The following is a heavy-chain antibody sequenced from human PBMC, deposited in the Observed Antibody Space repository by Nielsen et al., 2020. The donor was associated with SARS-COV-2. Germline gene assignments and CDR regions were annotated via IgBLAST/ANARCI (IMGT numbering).Heavy chain of an antibody. D-gene: IGHD5-24*01. V-gene: IGHV3-73*01. CDR1: GFTFSGSA. CDR2: SRSKVNKYAT. CDR3: ASSGGEMATITRLIDY. J-gene: IGHJ4*02. Sequence: GGSLRLSCAASGFTFSGSASHWVRQASGKGLEWVGRSRSKVNKYATSYAESVKGRFTISRDDSKNTAYLQINSLKTEDTAVYYCASSGGEMATITRLIDYWGQGTLVTVSS.